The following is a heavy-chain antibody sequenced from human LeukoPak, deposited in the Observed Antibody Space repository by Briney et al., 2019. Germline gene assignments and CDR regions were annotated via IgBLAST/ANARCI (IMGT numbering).Heavy chain of an antibody. D-gene: IGHD6-13*01. Sequence: ASVKVSCKASGGTFSSYAISWVRQAPGQGLEWMGRIIPIFGTANYAQKFQGRVTITTDESTSTAYMELSSLRSEDTAVYYCARTRMYRGKSQQLVDFDYWGQGTLVTVSS. CDR2: IIPIFGTA. J-gene: IGHJ4*02. V-gene: IGHV1-69*05. CDR1: GGTFSSYA. CDR3: ARTRMYRGKSQQLVDFDY.